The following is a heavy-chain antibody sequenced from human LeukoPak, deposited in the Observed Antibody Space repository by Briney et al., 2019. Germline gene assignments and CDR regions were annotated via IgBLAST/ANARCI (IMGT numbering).Heavy chain of an antibody. CDR3: AGMRITTPTVRTLDY. D-gene: IGHD1-14*01. CDR1: GGSISSYY. V-gene: IGHV4-59*01. CDR2: IYDSGST. J-gene: IGHJ4*02. Sequence: SETLSLTCTVSGGSISSYYWSWIRQPPGKGLEWIGYIYDSGSTNYNPSLKSRVTISVDTSKNQFSLKLSSVTAADTAVYYCAGMRITTPTVRTLDYWGQGTLVTVSS.